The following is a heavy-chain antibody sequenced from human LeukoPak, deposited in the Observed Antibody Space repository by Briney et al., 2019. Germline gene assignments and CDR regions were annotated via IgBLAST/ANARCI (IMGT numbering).Heavy chain of an antibody. CDR3: ARGVVAARYYYYYMDV. Sequence: SETLSLTCAVYGVSFSGYYWSWIRQPPGKGLEWIGEIKHIGSTNYNPSLKSRVAISVDTSKNQFSLKLSSVTAADTAVYYCARGVVAARYYYYYMDVWGKGTTVTVSS. J-gene: IGHJ6*03. V-gene: IGHV4-34*01. CDR1: GVSFSGYY. D-gene: IGHD6-6*01. CDR2: IKHIGST.